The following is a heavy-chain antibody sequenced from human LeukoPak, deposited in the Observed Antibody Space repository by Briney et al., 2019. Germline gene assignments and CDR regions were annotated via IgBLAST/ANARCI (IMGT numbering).Heavy chain of an antibody. D-gene: IGHD3-22*01. Sequence: GGSLRLSCAASGYTLSTYSMNWVRQAPGKGLEWVSSISSGSSFIYYADSVKGRFTISRDNAKNSLFLQMNSLRAEDTAVYYCARESSGYFYWGQGTLVTVSS. CDR2: ISSGSSFI. CDR3: ARESSGYFY. V-gene: IGHV3-21*01. CDR1: GYTLSTYS. J-gene: IGHJ4*02.